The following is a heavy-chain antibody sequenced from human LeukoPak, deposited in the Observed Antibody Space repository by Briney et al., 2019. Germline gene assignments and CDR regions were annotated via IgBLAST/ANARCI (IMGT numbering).Heavy chain of an antibody. J-gene: IGHJ6*04. CDR1: GGSISSYY. D-gene: IGHD1-1*01. V-gene: IGHV4-59*01. Sequence: PSETLSLTCTVSGGSISSYYWSWIRQPPGKGLEWIGYIYYSGSTNYNPSLKSRVTISVDTSKNQFSLKLSSVTAADTAVYYCAAYNWNDFYYSGIDVWRKGPRAMVSS. CDR3: AAYNWNDFYYSGIDV. CDR2: IYYSGST.